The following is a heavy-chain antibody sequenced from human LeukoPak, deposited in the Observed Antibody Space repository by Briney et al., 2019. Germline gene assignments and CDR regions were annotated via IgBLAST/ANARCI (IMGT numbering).Heavy chain of an antibody. D-gene: IGHD3-10*01. CDR2: IYYSGST. Sequence: SETLSLTCTVSGGSISSYYWSRIRQPPGKGLEWIGYIYYSGSTNYNPSLKSRVTISVDTSKNQFSLKLSSVTAADTAVYYCARGDGSGSYYKPYFDYWGQGTLVTVSS. V-gene: IGHV4-59*01. J-gene: IGHJ4*02. CDR3: ARGDGSGSYYKPYFDY. CDR1: GGSISSYY.